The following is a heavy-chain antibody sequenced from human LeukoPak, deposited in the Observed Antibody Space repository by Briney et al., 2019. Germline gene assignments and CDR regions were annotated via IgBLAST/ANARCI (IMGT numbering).Heavy chain of an antibody. CDR3: AKGYCSSTSCYADRYAFDI. CDR2: ISGSGGST. V-gene: IGHV3-23*01. J-gene: IGHJ3*02. D-gene: IGHD2-2*01. CDR1: GFTFSSYA. Sequence: TGGSLRLSCAASGFTFSSYAMSWVRQAPGKGLEWVSAISGSGGSTYYADSVKGRFTISRDNSKTTLYLQMNSLRAEYTAVYYCAKGYCSSTSCYADRYAFDIWGQGTMVTVSS.